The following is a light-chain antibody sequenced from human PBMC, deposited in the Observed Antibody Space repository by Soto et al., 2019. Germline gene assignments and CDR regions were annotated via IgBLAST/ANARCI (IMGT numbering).Light chain of an antibody. CDR1: QGIGNA. V-gene: IGKV1-6*01. CDR2: GAS. J-gene: IGKJ1*01. Sequence: AIQMTQSPSSLSASVGDRVTISCWASQGIGNALGWYQQKPGKPPKVLIYGASNLQNGVPPRFSGSGSGTDCTLAISSLQPEDSETSYCLHYINYAWTFGQGTKVEIK. CDR3: LHYINYAWT.